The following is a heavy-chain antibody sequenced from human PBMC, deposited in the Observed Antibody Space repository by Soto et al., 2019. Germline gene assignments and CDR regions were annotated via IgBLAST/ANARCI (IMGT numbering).Heavy chain of an antibody. D-gene: IGHD6-19*01. CDR1: GFTFSSYG. J-gene: IGHJ4*02. V-gene: IGHV3-33*01. Sequence: GGSLRLSCAASGFTFSSYGMHWVRQAPGKGLEWVAVIWYDGSNKYYADSVKGRFTISRDNSKNTLYLQMNSLRAEDTAVYYCARDYTPSVEQCDYWGQGTLVTVSS. CDR3: ARDYTPSVEQCDY. CDR2: IWYDGSNK.